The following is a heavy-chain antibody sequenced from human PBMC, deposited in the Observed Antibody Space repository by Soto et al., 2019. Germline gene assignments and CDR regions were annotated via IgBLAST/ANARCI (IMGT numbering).Heavy chain of an antibody. CDR1: RGSMTNDYYY. CDR2: IFHSGRT. D-gene: IGHD6-19*01. J-gene: IGHJ4*02. CDR3: ARGGVSGGPFLGFDY. V-gene: IGHV4-31*03. Sequence: SETLSLTCSVSRGSMTNDYYYWGWVRQRPGKGLEWIGHIFHSGRTYYNPSLKSRLSIGVDTSINRFSLNLNSLTAADTAVYYCARGGVSGGPFLGFDYWGQGTLVTVSS.